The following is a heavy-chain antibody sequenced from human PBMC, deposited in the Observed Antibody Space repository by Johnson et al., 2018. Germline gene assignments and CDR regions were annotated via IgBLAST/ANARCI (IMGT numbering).Heavy chain of an antibody. CDR2: ISPTSYYI. D-gene: IGHD5-12*01. V-gene: IGHV3-21*04. CDR3: ARVVGADYWSAFDI. Sequence: VQLVQSGGGLVKPGGSXRLSCAASGFTFSSYTIHWVRQAPGKGLEWVSSISPTSYYIYYANSVKGRFTLPRDNDKTSLYLQMNSLRAEDTALYPCARVVGADYWSAFDIWGQGTMVTVSS. J-gene: IGHJ3*02. CDR1: GFTFSSYT.